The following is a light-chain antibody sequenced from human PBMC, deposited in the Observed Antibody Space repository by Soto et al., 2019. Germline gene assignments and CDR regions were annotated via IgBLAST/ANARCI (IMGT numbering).Light chain of an antibody. Sequence: IVLTQSPETLSLSPGDRATLSCRSSQSVGSYYIASYQQRPGQSPRLLRYCASRRAIVITDRFSGSGSGTDFTLTLITLEPEDFAVYYCQHYDTLSPHTFGGGTKLQIK. V-gene: IGKV3-20*01. J-gene: IGKJ4*01. CDR1: QSVGSYY. CDR2: CAS. CDR3: QHYDTLSPHT.